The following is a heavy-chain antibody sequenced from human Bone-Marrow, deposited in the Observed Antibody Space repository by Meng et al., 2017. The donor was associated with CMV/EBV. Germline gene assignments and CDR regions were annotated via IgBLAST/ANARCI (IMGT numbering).Heavy chain of an antibody. CDR1: GGSISSCGYY. CDR3: ARRSMVVSRGGIDY. V-gene: IGHV4-31*02. CDR2: IYYTGNT. D-gene: IGHD4-23*01. J-gene: IGHJ4*02. Sequence: GGSISSCGYYWTWIRQHPGKGLEWIGYIYYTGNTYYTPSLRSRVTMSVDTSKNQFSLRVTSVTAADTAVYYCARRSMVVSRGGIDYWGQGTLVTVSS.